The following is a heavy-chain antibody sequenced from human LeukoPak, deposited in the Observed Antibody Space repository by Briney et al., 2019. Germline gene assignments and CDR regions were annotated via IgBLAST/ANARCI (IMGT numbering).Heavy chain of an antibody. CDR3: AEYGDYAFGY. V-gene: IGHV4-31*03. D-gene: IGHD4-17*01. Sequence: TLSLTCTVSGGSISSGDYYWSWIRQHPGXXLEWIGNIYYSGATYYNPSLRSRVTISVDTSKNQFSLKLTSVTAADTAVYYCAEYGDYAFGYWGQGTLVTVSS. CDR2: IYYSGAT. J-gene: IGHJ4*02. CDR1: GGSISSGDYY.